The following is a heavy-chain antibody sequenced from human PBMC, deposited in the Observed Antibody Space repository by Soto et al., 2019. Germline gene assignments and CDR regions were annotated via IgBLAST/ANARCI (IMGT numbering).Heavy chain of an antibody. D-gene: IGHD5-12*01. CDR2: IIPIFGTA. CDR1: GGTFSSYA. V-gene: IGHV1-69*13. Sequence: GASVKVSCKASGGTFSSYAISWVRQAPGQGLEWMGGIIPIFGTANYAQKFQGRVTITADESTSTAYMELSSLRSEDTAVYYCARDLDGYKHNYYFDYWGQGTLVTVSS. J-gene: IGHJ4*02. CDR3: ARDLDGYKHNYYFDY.